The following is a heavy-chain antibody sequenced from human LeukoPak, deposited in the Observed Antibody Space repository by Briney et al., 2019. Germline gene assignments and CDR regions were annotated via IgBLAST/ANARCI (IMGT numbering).Heavy chain of an antibody. D-gene: IGHD3-9*01. CDR2: ISSDGSHK. CDR1: GFTFTTYG. J-gene: IGHJ4*02. Sequence: GGSLRLSCAASGFTFTTYGMHWVRQAPGKGLEWVAFISSDGSHKYYADSMKGRFTISRDNAKNSLYLQMNSLRAEDTALYYCARASYDILTGYFDYWGQGTLVTVSS. CDR3: ARASYDILTGYFDY. V-gene: IGHV3-30*03.